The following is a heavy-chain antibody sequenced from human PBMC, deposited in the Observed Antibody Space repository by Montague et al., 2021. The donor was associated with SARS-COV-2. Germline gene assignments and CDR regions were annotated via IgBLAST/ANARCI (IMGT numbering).Heavy chain of an antibody. CDR3: ARQPVLLWFGELFRGGGMDV. V-gene: IGHV4-39*01. CDR1: GGSISSSSYY. Sequence: SETLSPTCTVSGGSISSSSYYWGWIRQPPGKGLEWIGSFYYSGSTYYNPSLKSRVTISVDTSKNQFSLKLSSVTAADTAVYYCARQPVLLWFGELFRGGGMDVWGQGTTVTVSS. J-gene: IGHJ6*02. CDR2: FYYSGST. D-gene: IGHD3-10*01.